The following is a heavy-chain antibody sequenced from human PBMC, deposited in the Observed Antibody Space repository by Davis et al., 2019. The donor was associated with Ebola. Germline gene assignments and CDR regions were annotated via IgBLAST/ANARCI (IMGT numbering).Heavy chain of an antibody. CDR3: AKDGMVRGITGYGMDV. V-gene: IGHV3-53*01. CDR1: GFSVSSNY. Sequence: GESLKISCAASGFSVSSNYMNWVRQTPGKGLEWVSVIYSGGTTYYADSVKGRFTISRDNSKNTLYLQMNSLRAEDTAVYYCAKDGMVRGITGYGMDVWGQGTTVTVSS. J-gene: IGHJ6*02. D-gene: IGHD3-10*01. CDR2: IYSGGTT.